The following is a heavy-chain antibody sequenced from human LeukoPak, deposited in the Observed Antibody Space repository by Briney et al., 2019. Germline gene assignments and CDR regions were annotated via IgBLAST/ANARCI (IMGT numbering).Heavy chain of an antibody. CDR3: ARVGLQFQLDY. CDR1: GGSISSYY. CDR2: IYYSGST. J-gene: IGHJ4*02. D-gene: IGHD5-24*01. Sequence: SSETLSLTCTVSGGSISSYYWSWIRQPPGKGLEWIGYIYYSGSTNYNPSLKSRVTISVDTSKNQFSLKLSSVTAADTAVYYCARVGLQFQLDYWGQGTLVTVSS. V-gene: IGHV4-59*01.